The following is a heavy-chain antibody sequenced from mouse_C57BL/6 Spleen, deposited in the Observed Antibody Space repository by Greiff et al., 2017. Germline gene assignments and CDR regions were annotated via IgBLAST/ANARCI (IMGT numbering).Heavy chain of an antibody. CDR2: ISSGGDYI. Sequence: EVQRVESGEGLVKPGGSLKLSCAASGFTFSSYAMSWVRQTPEKRLEWVAYISSGGDYIYYADTVKGRFTISRDNARNTLYLQMSSLKPEDTAMYYCTRDGDYSLFAYWGQGTLVTVSA. CDR3: TRDGDYSLFAY. V-gene: IGHV5-9-1*02. D-gene: IGHD2-12*01. J-gene: IGHJ3*01. CDR1: GFTFSSYA.